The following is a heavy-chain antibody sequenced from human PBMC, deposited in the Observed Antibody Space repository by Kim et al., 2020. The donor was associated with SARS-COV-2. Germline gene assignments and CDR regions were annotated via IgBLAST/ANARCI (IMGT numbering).Heavy chain of an antibody. CDR2: ISSDGSST. CDR1: GFTFSGHW. J-gene: IGHJ4*02. V-gene: IGHV3-74*03. D-gene: IGHD5-18*01. Sequence: GGSLRLSCAASGFTFSGHWMHWVRQAPGKGLVWVSRISSDGSSTMYADSVKGRFTISRDNTKNTLYLQLNNLSAEDTAFYYWVRDLGYHNGVWQKHFDYWGQGALVTVSS. CDR3: VRDLGYHNGVWQKHFDY.